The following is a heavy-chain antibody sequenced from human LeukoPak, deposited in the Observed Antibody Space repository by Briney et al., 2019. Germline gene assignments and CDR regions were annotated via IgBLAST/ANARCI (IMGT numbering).Heavy chain of an antibody. D-gene: IGHD6-19*01. Sequence: PGGSLRLSCAASGFTFSSYGMHWVRQAPGKGLEWVSYVSSSGSTICYADSVRGRFTISRDNAKNSLYLQMNSLRAEDTAVYYCARAGYSSGRRHFDFDYWGQGTLVTVSS. J-gene: IGHJ4*02. CDR2: VSSSGSTI. CDR1: GFTFSSYG. CDR3: ARAGYSSGRRHFDFDY. V-gene: IGHV3-48*04.